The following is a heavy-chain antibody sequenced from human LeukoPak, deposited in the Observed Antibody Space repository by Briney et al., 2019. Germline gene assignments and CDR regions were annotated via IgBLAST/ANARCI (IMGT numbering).Heavy chain of an antibody. CDR3: ARDSSPNSSSWYYFDY. Sequence: PSETLSLTCTVSGGSISSSNWWSWVRQPPGKGREWIGEIYHSGSTNYNPSLKSRVTISVDKSKNQFSLKLSSVTAADTAVYYCARDSSPNSSSWYYFDYWGQGTLVTVSS. CDR1: GGSISSSNW. V-gene: IGHV4-4*02. CDR2: IYHSGST. J-gene: IGHJ4*02. D-gene: IGHD6-13*01.